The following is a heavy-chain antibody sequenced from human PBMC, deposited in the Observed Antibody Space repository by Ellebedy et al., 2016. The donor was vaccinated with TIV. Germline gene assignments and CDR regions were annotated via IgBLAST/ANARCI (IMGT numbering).Heavy chain of an antibody. CDR2: ISSTTLTT. Sequence: PGGSLRLSCAASGFTFSSYNMIWVRQAPGKGLEWIAYISSTTLTTEYADSVKGRFTISRDNAKNSVHLQMNSLRAEDTAVYFCARDMGRWLQFLGYWGQGTLVTVFS. J-gene: IGHJ4*02. D-gene: IGHD5-24*01. V-gene: IGHV3-48*04. CDR1: GFTFSSYN. CDR3: ARDMGRWLQFLGY.